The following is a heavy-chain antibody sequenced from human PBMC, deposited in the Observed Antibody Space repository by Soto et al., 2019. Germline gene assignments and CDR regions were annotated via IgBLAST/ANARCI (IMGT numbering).Heavy chain of an antibody. CDR3: ARWGTAGGLDV. Sequence: QVQLVESGGGVVQPGTSLRVSCVGSGFTFRSYVIHWVRQAPGKGLEWVALTSYDGSDKYYDDSVRGRFTISRDNSRNTVELQMDSLRLEDTALYYFARWGTAGGLDVWGQGTLVSVSS. CDR1: GFTFRSYV. D-gene: IGHD3-16*01. J-gene: IGHJ1*01. V-gene: IGHV3-30*19. CDR2: TSYDGSDK.